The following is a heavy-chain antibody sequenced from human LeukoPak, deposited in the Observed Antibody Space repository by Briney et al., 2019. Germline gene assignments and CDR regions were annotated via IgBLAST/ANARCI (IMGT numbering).Heavy chain of an antibody. D-gene: IGHD6-13*01. CDR3: ARHELSSDWYPAFLDY. CDR1: GDLISRIEYY. J-gene: IGHJ4*02. V-gene: IGHV4-61*05. Sequence: SQTLSLTCTVSGDLISRIEYYWGWVRQSPVRGLEWIGYIYYNGRTKYNPSLKSRVTISVDTSKNQFSLKMSSVTAADTAVYYCARHELSSDWYPAFLDYWGQGTLVTVSS. CDR2: IYYNGRT.